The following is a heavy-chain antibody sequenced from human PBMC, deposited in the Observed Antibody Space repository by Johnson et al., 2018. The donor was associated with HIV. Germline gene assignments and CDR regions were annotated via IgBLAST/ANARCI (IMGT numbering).Heavy chain of an antibody. CDR3: ARAVEMATEGRPGRPDAFDI. Sequence: VQLVESGGGVVRPGGSLRLSCAASGFTFDDFGMSWVRQAPGKGLEWVSGINWHGGITGYVDSVKGRFTISRDHAKNSLYMNMNRLRVEDTALYNCARAVEMATEGRPGRPDAFDIWGQGTMVTVSS. D-gene: IGHD5-24*01. V-gene: IGHV3-20*01. CDR1: GFTFDDFG. J-gene: IGHJ3*02. CDR2: INWHGGIT.